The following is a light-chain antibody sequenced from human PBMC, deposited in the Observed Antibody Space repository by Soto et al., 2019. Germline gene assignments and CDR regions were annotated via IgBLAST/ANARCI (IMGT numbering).Light chain of an antibody. Sequence: QSALTQPASVSGSPGQSITISCTGTSSDVGGYNFVSWHQQHPGKAPKLMLYNVYGPPSGISHRFSGSRSGNTASLTISGLQAEDEAHYYCNSYTSSSTLVFGGGTKLTVL. V-gene: IGLV2-14*03. CDR1: SSDVGGYNF. J-gene: IGLJ2*01. CDR3: NSYTSSSTLV. CDR2: NVY.